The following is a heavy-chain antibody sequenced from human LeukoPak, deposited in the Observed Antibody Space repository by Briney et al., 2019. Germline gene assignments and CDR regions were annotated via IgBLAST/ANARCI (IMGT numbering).Heavy chain of an antibody. CDR3: ARDGYSSSWYWFDP. J-gene: IGHJ5*02. V-gene: IGHV4-34*01. CDR1: DGSFNDYY. CDR2: INHRGST. Sequence: SETLSLTCAVYDGSFNDYYWSWIRQPPGKGLEWIGEINHRGSTSYSPSLESRVSISRDTSKNQFSLKLSSVTAADTAVYYCARDGYSSSWYWFDPWGQGTLVTVSS. D-gene: IGHD6-13*01.